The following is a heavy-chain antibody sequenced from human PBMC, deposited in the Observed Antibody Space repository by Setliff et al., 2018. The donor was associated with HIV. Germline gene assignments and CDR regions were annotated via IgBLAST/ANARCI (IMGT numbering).Heavy chain of an antibody. J-gene: IGHJ5*02. D-gene: IGHD3-3*01. CDR3: ARGGPLEWSYYPRPNWFDP. CDR2: ISSSESAI. CDR1: GFSLSSFE. Sequence: TGGSLRLSCAASGFSLSSFEMNWVRQAPGKGLEWLSYISSSESAIYYADSVKGRFTISRDNAKNSLYLQMNSLRVEDTAVYYCARGGPLEWSYYPRPNWFDPWGQGTLVTVSS. V-gene: IGHV3-48*03.